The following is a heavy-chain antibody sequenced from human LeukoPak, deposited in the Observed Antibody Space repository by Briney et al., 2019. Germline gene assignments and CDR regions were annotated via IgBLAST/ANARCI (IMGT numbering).Heavy chain of an antibody. CDR1: GFTFSSYA. CDR2: ISYDGSNK. D-gene: IGHD5-12*01. V-gene: IGHV3-30-3*01. J-gene: IGHJ4*02. Sequence: GGSLRLSCAASGFTFSSYAMHWVRQAPGKGLEWVAVISYDGSNKYYADSVKGRFTISRDNSKNTLYLQMNSLRAEDTAVYYCAKDREIVATIYIDYWGQGTLVTVSS. CDR3: AKDREIVATIYIDY.